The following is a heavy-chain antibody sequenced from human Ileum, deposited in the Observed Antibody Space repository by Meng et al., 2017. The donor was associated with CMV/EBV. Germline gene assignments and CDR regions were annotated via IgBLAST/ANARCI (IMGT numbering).Heavy chain of an antibody. CDR3: ARDSTYPSGLDY. V-gene: IGHV4-39*07. J-gene: IGHJ4*02. Sequence: HRQLPGSGPVLLKPSETLSLTCTVSGGSISSSLYYWGWIRQPPGKGLEWIGTISYSGTAFYNLSLKSRVAISIDTSKFQFSLKLSSVTATDTAVYYCARDSTYPSGLDYWGQGTLVTVSS. CDR2: ISYSGTA. CDR1: GGSISSSLYY. D-gene: IGHD3-10*01.